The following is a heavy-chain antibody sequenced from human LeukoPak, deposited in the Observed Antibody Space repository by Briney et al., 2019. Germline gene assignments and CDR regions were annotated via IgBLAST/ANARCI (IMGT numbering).Heavy chain of an antibody. Sequence: PSETLSLTCAVYGGSFSGYYWSWIRQPPGKGLEWIGEINHSGSTNYNPSLKSRVTISVDTSKNQFSLKLSSVTAADTAGYYCARGRLESCSGGSCRLRRVNWFDPWGQETLVTVSS. V-gene: IGHV4-34*01. J-gene: IGHJ5*02. CDR3: ARGRLESCSGGSCRLRRVNWFDP. D-gene: IGHD2-15*01. CDR1: GGSFSGYY. CDR2: INHSGST.